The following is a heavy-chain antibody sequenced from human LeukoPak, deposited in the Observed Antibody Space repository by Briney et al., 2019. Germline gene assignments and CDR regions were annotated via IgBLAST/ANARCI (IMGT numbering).Heavy chain of an antibody. V-gene: IGHV3-11*03. CDR1: GFTFSDYY. CDR2: ISSRSSHT. CDR3: ASGNYYDSSGFDQPGHFDY. Sequence: GGSLRLSCAASGFTFSDYYMYWIRQAPGKGLEWVSYISSRSSHTDYADSVKGRFTISRDNAKNSLYLQMNSLRAEDTAVYYCASGNYYDSSGFDQPGHFDYWGQGTLVTVSS. J-gene: IGHJ4*02. D-gene: IGHD3-22*01.